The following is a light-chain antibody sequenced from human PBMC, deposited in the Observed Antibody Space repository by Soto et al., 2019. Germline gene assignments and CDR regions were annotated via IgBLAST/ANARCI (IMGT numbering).Light chain of an antibody. J-gene: IGLJ2*01. Sequence: QSALTQPPSVSGAPGQRVTISCTGSSSNIGAGYDVHWYQQFLGTAPKLLIYGNSNRPSGVPARFSGSKSGSSASLAITGLQAEDEADYYCQSYDSSLTGPKVLFGGGTKVTVL. CDR1: SSNIGAGYD. CDR2: GNS. V-gene: IGLV1-40*01. CDR3: QSYDSSLTGPKVL.